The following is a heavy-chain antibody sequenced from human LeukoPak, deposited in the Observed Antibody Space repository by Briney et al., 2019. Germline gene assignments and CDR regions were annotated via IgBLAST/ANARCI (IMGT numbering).Heavy chain of an antibody. Sequence: PSETLSLTCAVHGGSFSGYYWIWIRQPPGKGLEWIGEIDHSGNTQYNPSLKSRVTISIDTSKNQFSLYPTSVTAADTAMYYCARHSPGSRGVDYWGQETLVTVSS. CDR1: GGSFSGYY. V-gene: IGHV4-34*01. CDR2: IDHSGNT. D-gene: IGHD2-21*01. CDR3: ARHSPGSRGVDY. J-gene: IGHJ4*02.